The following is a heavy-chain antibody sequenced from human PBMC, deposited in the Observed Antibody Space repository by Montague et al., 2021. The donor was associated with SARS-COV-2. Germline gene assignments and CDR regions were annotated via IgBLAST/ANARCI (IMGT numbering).Heavy chain of an antibody. CDR3: ARSYYDILTAYYTPFEY. D-gene: IGHD3-9*01. CDR2: IDWDADK. CDR1: GFSLSTSGMR. V-gene: IGHV2-70*04. Sequence: PALVKPTQTLTLTCTFSGFSLSTSGMRASWIRQPPGKALEWLARIDWDADKFYSTSLKTRLTISKDTSKNQVVLTMTNMDPVDTATYYCARSYYDILTAYYTPFEYWGQGTLVTVSS. J-gene: IGHJ4*02.